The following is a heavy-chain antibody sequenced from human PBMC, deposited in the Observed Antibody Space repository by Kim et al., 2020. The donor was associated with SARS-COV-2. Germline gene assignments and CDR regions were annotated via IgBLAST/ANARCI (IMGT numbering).Heavy chain of an antibody. D-gene: IGHD6-6*01. CDR1: GGSISSYY. J-gene: IGHJ3*02. V-gene: IGHV4-59*01. CDR3: ARVSSRRTWAFDI. CDR2: IYYSGST. Sequence: SETLSLTCTVPGGSISSYYWSWIRQPPGKGLEWIGYIYYSGSTNYNPSLKSRVTISVDTSKNQFSLKLSSVTAADTAVYYCARVSSRRTWAFDIWGQGTMVTVSS.